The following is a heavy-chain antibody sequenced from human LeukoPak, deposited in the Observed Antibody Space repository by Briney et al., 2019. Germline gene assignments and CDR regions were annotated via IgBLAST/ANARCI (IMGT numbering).Heavy chain of an antibody. Sequence: SETLSLTCTVSGGSISSSSYYWGWIRQPPGKGLEWIGNIYYSGSTYYNPSLKSRVTISVDTSKNQFSLKLSSVTAADTAVYYCARHDTMATLDYWGQGTLVTVSS. D-gene: IGHD3-10*01. V-gene: IGHV4-39*01. CDR2: IYYSGST. CDR1: GGSISSSSYY. CDR3: ARHDTMATLDY. J-gene: IGHJ4*02.